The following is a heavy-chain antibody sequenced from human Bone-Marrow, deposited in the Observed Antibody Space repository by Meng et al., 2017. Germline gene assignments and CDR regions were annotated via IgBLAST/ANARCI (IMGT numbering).Heavy chain of an antibody. V-gene: IGHV1-69*05. CDR1: GGTFSSYA. CDR2: IIPIFGTA. Sequence: SVTVSCKASGGTFSSYAISWVRQAPGQGLEWTGGIIPIFGTANYAQKFQGRVTITTDESTSTAYMELSSLRSEDTAVYYCARDDDSSGYYLDWGQGTLVTVSS. J-gene: IGHJ4*02. D-gene: IGHD3-22*01. CDR3: ARDDDSSGYYLD.